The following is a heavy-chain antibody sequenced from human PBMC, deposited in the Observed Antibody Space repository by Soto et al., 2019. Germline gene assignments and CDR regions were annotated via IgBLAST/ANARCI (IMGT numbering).Heavy chain of an antibody. J-gene: IGHJ4*02. D-gene: IGHD6-13*01. V-gene: IGHV3-30*18. CDR1: GFTFSSYG. Sequence: GGSLRLSCAASGFTFSSYGMHWVRQAPGKGLEWVAVISYDGSNKYYADSVKGRFTISRDNSKNTLYLQMNSLGAEDTAVYYCAKDRERIAAAALDYWGQGTLVTVSS. CDR2: ISYDGSNK. CDR3: AKDRERIAAAALDY.